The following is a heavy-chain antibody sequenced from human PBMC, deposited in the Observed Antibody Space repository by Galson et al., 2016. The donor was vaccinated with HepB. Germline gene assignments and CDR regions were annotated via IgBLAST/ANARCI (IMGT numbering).Heavy chain of an antibody. CDR2: FYYTDDT. D-gene: IGHD6-19*01. J-gene: IGHJ6*03. CDR3: ATGIVVAGKMYYYYMDV. CDR1: GASISGTEYY. Sequence: SETLSLTCTVSGASISGTEYYWGWIRQPPGGGLEWIGSFYYTDDTYYNPSLKSRVAMSVDRSKNQFSLRLDSVPAADTGVYYCATGIVVAGKMYYYYMDVWGKGTTVTVSS. V-gene: IGHV4-39*01.